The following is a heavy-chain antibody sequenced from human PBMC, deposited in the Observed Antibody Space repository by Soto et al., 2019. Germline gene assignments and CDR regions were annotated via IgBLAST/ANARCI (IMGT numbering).Heavy chain of an antibody. V-gene: IGHV1-46*01. Sequence: GASVKVSCKASGYTFTSYYMHWVRQAPGQGLEWMGIINPSGGSTSYSQNFQGRVTMTRDTSTGTIYMELSSLRSEDTAVYYCARVRVGATTAEYYYYAMDVWGQGTTVTVSS. CDR3: ARVRVGATTAEYYYYAMDV. J-gene: IGHJ6*02. CDR1: GYTFTSYY. CDR2: INPSGGST. D-gene: IGHD1-26*01.